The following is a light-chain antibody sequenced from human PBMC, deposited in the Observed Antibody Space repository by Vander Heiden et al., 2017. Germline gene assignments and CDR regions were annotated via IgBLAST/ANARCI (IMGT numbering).Light chain of an antibody. CDR1: QGISTY. J-gene: IGKJ3*01. CDR2: DVS. V-gene: IGKV1-33*01. CDR3: QHYDDIPGHGLFT. Sequence: DSQMTQSPSSLSASVGDKVTITCQASQGISTYLNWYQQKPGKAPKLLIYDVSNCDTGVPSRFSGSGSGKHFTFTISSLQPEDLATYYCQHYDDIPGHGLFTFGHGTKLDIK.